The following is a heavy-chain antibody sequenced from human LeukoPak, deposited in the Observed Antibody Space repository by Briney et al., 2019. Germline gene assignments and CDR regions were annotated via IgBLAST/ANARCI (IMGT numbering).Heavy chain of an antibody. V-gene: IGHV1-2*06. J-gene: IGHJ4*02. Sequence: GASVKVSCKASGYTFTGYYMHWVRQAPGQGLEWMGRINPNTGGTNSAQNFQGRVTMTRGTSISTAYMELSRLTSDDTAVYYCARGDWKHDYWGQGTLVTVSS. CDR2: INPNTGGT. CDR3: ARGDWKHDY. CDR1: GYTFTGYY. D-gene: IGHD1-1*01.